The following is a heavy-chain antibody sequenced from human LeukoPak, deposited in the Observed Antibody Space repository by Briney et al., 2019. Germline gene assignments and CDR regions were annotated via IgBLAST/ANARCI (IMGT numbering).Heavy chain of an antibody. D-gene: IGHD5-12*01. J-gene: IGHJ4*02. V-gene: IGHV4-34*01. Sequence: SETLSLTCAVYGGSFSGYYWSWIRQSPGKGLEWIGEIDHRGRTNSNASLKSRVTVSVDTSKNQFSLRLSSVTASDTAMYYCARRLSETLDYWGQGTLVTVSS. CDR3: ARRLSETLDY. CDR2: IDHRGRT. CDR1: GGSFSGYY.